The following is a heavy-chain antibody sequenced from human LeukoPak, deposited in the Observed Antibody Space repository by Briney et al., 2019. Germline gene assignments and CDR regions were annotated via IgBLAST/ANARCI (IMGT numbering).Heavy chain of an antibody. J-gene: IGHJ4*02. CDR1: GGTFSSYA. D-gene: IGHD3-22*01. V-gene: IGHV1-69*13. Sequence: ASVKVSCKASGGTFSSYAISWVRQAPGQGLEWMGGIIPIFGTANYAQEFQGRVTITADESTSTAYMELSSLRSEDTAVYYCARGKYYDSSGYLTGGYYFDYWGQGTLVTVSS. CDR2: IIPIFGTA. CDR3: ARGKYYDSSGYLTGGYYFDY.